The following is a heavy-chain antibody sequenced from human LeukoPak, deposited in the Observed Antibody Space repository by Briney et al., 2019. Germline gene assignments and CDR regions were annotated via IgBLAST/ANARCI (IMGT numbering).Heavy chain of an antibody. V-gene: IGHV2-5*02. D-gene: IGHD3-10*01. CDR3: AHTAPPMGLVRRNWFDP. J-gene: IGHJ5*02. CDR1: GFSLSTSGVG. Sequence: SGPTLVKPTQTLTLTCTFSGFSLSTSGVGVGCIRQPPGKALEWRALIYWDDDKRYSPSLKSRLTITKDTSKNQVVLTMTNMDPVDTATYYCAHTAPPMGLVRRNWFDPWGQGTLVTVSS. CDR2: IYWDDDK.